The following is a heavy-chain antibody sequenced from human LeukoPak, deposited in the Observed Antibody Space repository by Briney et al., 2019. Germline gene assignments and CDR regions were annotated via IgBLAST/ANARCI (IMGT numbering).Heavy chain of an antibody. J-gene: IGHJ3*02. CDR1: GFTFSSYT. CDR3: ARDHYYDSSGYTPAGDAFDI. V-gene: IGHV3-21*06. Sequence: GGSLRLSCEASGFTFSSYTMNWVRRAPGKGLEWVSSISSSSSYIYYADSMKGRFTISRDNAKNSLYLQMNSPRAEDTAVYYCARDHYYDSSGYTPAGDAFDIWGQGTMVTVSS. D-gene: IGHD3-22*01. CDR2: ISSSSSYI.